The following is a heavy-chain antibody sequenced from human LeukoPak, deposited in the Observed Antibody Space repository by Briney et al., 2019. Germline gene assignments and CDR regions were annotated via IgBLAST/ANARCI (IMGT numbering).Heavy chain of an antibody. CDR2: ITGSHGRT. Sequence: GGSLRLSCEASGFTFSSFAMTWVRQAPGKGLEWVSSITGSHGRTYNTDSVKGRFTISRDNSQNTLYLQMNSLRAEDTAVYYCTEDPNGDYVGAFDPWGQGTLVTVSS. CDR1: GFTFSSFA. V-gene: IGHV3-23*01. CDR3: TEDPNGDYVGAFDP. J-gene: IGHJ5*02. D-gene: IGHD4-17*01.